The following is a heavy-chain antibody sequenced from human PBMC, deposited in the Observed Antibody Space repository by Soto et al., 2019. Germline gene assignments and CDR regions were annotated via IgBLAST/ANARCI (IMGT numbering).Heavy chain of an antibody. CDR3: AASGRGYNSGAHHAYYGMDI. CDR1: GITLSNYG. J-gene: IGHJ6*02. CDR2: ISSDGSNT. D-gene: IGHD5-12*01. Sequence: QVQLVESGGGVALPGRSLRLSCAASGITLSNYGMHWVRQAPGKGLEWLAVISSDGSNTFYADSVKGRLTISRDNSKSTLYLQMDSLRTEDTAVYFCAASGRGYNSGAHHAYYGMDIWGQGTTVTVSS. V-gene: IGHV3-30*03.